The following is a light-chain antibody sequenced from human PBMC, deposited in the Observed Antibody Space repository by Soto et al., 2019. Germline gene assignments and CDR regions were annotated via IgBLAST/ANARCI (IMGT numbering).Light chain of an antibody. CDR1: QSISSY. CDR3: QQSYSTPRT. CDR2: AAS. Sequence: DLQMTQSPSSLSASVGDRVTITCLASQSISSYLNWYQQKPGKAPKLLIYAASSLQSGVPSRFSGSGSGTDFTLTISSLQPEDFATYYCQQSYSTPRTFGQGTKV. J-gene: IGKJ1*01. V-gene: IGKV1-39*01.